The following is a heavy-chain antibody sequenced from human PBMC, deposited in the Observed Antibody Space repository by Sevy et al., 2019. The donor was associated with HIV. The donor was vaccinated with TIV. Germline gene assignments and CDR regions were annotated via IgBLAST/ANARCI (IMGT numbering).Heavy chain of an antibody. D-gene: IGHD3-10*01. V-gene: IGHV3-30*02. J-gene: IGHJ4*02. CDR1: GFSFGDYG. Sequence: GGSLRLSCAASGFSFGDYGMHWVRQAPGKGLEWVAFIRYDEDTQYYADSVKGRFTISRDNSKNTLYLQMNSLRAEETAVYYCAKPPTMYGSGSFYNNFKHWGQGTLVTVSS. CDR2: IRYDEDTQ. CDR3: AKPPTMYGSGSFYNNFKH.